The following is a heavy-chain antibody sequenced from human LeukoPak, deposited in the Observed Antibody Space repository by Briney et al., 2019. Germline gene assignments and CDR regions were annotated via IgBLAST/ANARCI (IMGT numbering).Heavy chain of an antibody. CDR2: IIPIFGTA. CDR3: AREGELHLFDY. CDR1: GGTFSSYA. Sequence: GASVKVSCKASGGTFSSYAISWVRQAPGQGLEWMGRIIPIFGTANYAQKFQGRVTITTDESTSTAYMELSSLRPEDTAVYYCAREGELHLFDYGGQGPWSPSPQ. V-gene: IGHV1-69*05. J-gene: IGHJ4*02. D-gene: IGHD1-26*01.